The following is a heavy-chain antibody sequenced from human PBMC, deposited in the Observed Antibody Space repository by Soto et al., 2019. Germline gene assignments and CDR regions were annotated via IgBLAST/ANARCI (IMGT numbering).Heavy chain of an antibody. CDR3: VRVGYAYGNDP. Sequence: QVQLVESGGGLVKPGGSLRLSCAASGFTFSDYYMSWIRQAPGKGLEWVSYISPSGGTIYYADSVKGRFTLSRDNDKNSLYLQMNSLRAEDTAVYHCVRVGYAYGNDPWGQGTLVAVSS. V-gene: IGHV3-11*01. D-gene: IGHD3-10*01. J-gene: IGHJ5*02. CDR2: ISPSGGTI. CDR1: GFTFSDYY.